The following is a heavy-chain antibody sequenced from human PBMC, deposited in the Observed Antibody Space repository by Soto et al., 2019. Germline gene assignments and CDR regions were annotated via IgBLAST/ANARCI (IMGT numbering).Heavy chain of an antibody. CDR1: GGSISSGDYY. CDR2: IYYSGST. CDR3: ARAVEMATIGYYGMDV. J-gene: IGHJ6*02. V-gene: IGHV4-30-4*01. Sequence: TCTVSGGSISSGDYYWSWIRQPPGKGLEWIGYIYYSGSTYYNPSLKSRVTISVDTSKNQFSLKLSSVTAADTAVYYCARAVEMATIGYYGMDVWGQGTTVTVSS. D-gene: IGHD5-12*01.